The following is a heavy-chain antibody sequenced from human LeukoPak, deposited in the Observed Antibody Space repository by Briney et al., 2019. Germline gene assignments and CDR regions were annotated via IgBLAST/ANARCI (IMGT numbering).Heavy chain of an antibody. V-gene: IGHV3-7*01. D-gene: IGHD2-21*01. CDR2: IKQDGSVK. Sequence: GGSLRLSCAASGFTFSTYWMTWVRQAPGRGPEWVANIKQDGSVKYYVDSLKGRFTISRDNVKNSLYLQMNSVGAEDTAVYYCARLAYCGGECFYSMDVWGQETTVTVSS. CDR1: GFTFSTYW. CDR3: ARLAYCGGECFYSMDV. J-gene: IGHJ6*02.